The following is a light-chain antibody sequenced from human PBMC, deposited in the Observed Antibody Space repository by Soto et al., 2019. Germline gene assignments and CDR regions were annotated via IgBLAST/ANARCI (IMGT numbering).Light chain of an antibody. Sequence: ETVMTQSPATLSVSPGERATLSCRASQSVRSNIAWYQQKPGQAPRLLIYGASTRATGVPARFSGSGSGTEFTLTITSLQSEDFATYYCQQYNDWPPLTFGGGTKVDIK. V-gene: IGKV3-15*01. CDR2: GAS. J-gene: IGKJ4*01. CDR3: QQYNDWPPLT. CDR1: QSVRSN.